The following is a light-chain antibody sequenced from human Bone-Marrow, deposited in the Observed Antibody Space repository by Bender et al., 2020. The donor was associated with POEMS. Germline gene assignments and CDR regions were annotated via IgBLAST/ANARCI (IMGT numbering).Light chain of an antibody. V-gene: IGLV2-18*02. J-gene: IGLJ2*01. CDR3: SSDTSSSTRL. CDR1: SSDVGSSNH. CDR2: DVT. Sequence: QSALTQPPSVSGSPGPSVTISCTGTSSDVGSSNHVSWYQQPPGTVPKLLLYDVTCRPAGVSDRFSGSKSGKTASLTISGLQAEEEDDYYCSSDTSSSTRLFGGGTKLTVL.